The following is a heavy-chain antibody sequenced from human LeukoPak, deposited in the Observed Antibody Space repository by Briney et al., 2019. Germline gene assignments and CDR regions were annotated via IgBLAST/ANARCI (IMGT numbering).Heavy chain of an antibody. CDR2: IRTDGGEK. D-gene: IGHD6-13*01. CDR3: ARIGYSTSWANFDY. J-gene: IGHJ4*02. CDR1: GFTFRNYG. Sequence: GGSLRLSCAASGFTFRNYGMHCVRQAPGKGLEWVAAIRTDGGEKYHADSVQGRFSISRDNSKNTLYLQMDSLRAEETALYYCARIGYSTSWANFDYWGQGTLVTVSS. V-gene: IGHV3-30*19.